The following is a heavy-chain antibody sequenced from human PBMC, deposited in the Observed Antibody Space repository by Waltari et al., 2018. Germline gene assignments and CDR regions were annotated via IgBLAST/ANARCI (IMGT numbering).Heavy chain of an antibody. CDR2: ISSSSSYI. D-gene: IGHD3-22*01. J-gene: IGHJ3*02. CDR3: ARDSYDSSGYHAFDI. Sequence: EVQLVESGGGLVKPGGSLRLSCAASGFTFSSYSMNWVRQAPGKGLEWVSSISSSSSYIYYAGSVKGRFTISRDNAKNSLYLQMNSLRAEDTAVYYCARDSYDSSGYHAFDIWGQGTMVTVSS. CDR1: GFTFSSYS. V-gene: IGHV3-21*01.